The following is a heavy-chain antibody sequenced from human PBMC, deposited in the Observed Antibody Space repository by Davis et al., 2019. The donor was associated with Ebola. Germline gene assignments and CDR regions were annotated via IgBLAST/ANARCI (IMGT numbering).Heavy chain of an antibody. Sequence: PSETLSLTCTVSGGSISSSSYYWGWLRQPPGKGLEWIGSIYYSGSTYYNPSLKSRVTISVDTSKNQFSQKLSSVTAADTAVYYCARLSWTSRGSSWTQYPQWAFDYWGQGTLVTVSS. CDR1: GGSISSSSYY. V-gene: IGHV4-39*01. CDR2: IYYSGST. CDR3: ARLSWTSRGSSWTQYPQWAFDY. J-gene: IGHJ4*02. D-gene: IGHD6-13*01.